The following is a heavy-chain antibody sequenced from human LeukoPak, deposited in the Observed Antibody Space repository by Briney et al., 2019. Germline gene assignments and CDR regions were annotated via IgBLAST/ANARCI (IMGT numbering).Heavy chain of an antibody. CDR1: GGSISSGSYY. CDR2: IYTSGST. CDR3: ARDRFGAAAGGGMRHYFDY. D-gene: IGHD6-13*01. Sequence: SETLSLTCTVSGGSISSGSYYWSWIRQPAGKGLEWIGRIYTSGSTNYNPSLKSRVTISVDTSKNQFSLKLSSVTAADTAVYYCARDRFGAAAGGGMRHYFDYWGQGTLVTVSS. V-gene: IGHV4-61*02. J-gene: IGHJ4*02.